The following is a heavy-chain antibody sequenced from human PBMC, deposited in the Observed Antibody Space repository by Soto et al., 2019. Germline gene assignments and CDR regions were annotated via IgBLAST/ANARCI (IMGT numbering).Heavy chain of an antibody. Sequence: EVQLLESGGGLVQPGGSLRLSCAASGFTFSSYAMSWVRQAPGKGLEWVSLLSGSGGSTYYADSVKGRFTISRDNSRNTLDLQMNSLTAEDTAVYYCGQCRWAGGSCNFDYWGQGTLVTVSS. CDR2: LSGSGGST. D-gene: IGHD2-15*01. CDR3: GQCRWAGGSCNFDY. V-gene: IGHV3-23*01. J-gene: IGHJ4*02. CDR1: GFTFSSYA.